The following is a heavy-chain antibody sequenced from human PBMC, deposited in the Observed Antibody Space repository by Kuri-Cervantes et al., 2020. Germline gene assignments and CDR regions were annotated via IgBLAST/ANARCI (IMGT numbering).Heavy chain of an antibody. Sequence: SETLSLTCTVSGGSISSYYWSWIRQPPGKGLEWIGEIYHSGSTNYNPSLKSRVTISVDKSKNQFSLKLSSVTAADTAVFYCARGPVAGSSSAFDIWGQGTMVTVSS. CDR3: ARGPVAGSSSAFDI. J-gene: IGHJ3*02. CDR1: GGSISSYY. D-gene: IGHD6-19*01. CDR2: IYHSGST. V-gene: IGHV4-59*12.